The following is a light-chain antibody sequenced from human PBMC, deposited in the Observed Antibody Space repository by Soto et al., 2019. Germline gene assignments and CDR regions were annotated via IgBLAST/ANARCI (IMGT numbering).Light chain of an antibody. J-gene: IGLJ1*01. CDR2: GVT. V-gene: IGLV2-23*02. CDR1: NSDVGRFNL. CDR3: CSYATGGTYV. Sequence: QSALTQPVSVSGSPGQSITISCTGTNSDVGRFNLVSWYQHHPDKAPKLMIFGVTKRPSGVSNRFSGSKSGNTASLTISGLQAEDEADYYCCSYATGGTYVFGTGTKLTVL.